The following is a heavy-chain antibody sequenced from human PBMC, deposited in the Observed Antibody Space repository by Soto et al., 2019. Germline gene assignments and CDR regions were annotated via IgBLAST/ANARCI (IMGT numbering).Heavy chain of an antibody. V-gene: IGHV5-51*01. CDR2: IYPGDSDT. Sequence: GESLKISCKGSGYSFTSYWIGWVRQMPGKGLEWMGIIYPGDSDTRYSPSFQGQVTISADKSISTAYLQWSSLKASDTAMYYCARGVLVVRGVLNWFDPWGQGTQVTVSS. CDR1: GYSFTSYW. CDR3: ARGVLVVRGVLNWFDP. D-gene: IGHD3-10*01. J-gene: IGHJ5*02.